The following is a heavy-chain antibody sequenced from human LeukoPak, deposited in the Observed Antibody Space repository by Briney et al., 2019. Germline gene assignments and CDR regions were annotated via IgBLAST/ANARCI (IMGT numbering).Heavy chain of an antibody. V-gene: IGHV1-18*01. CDR1: GYTLTSYG. CDR2: ISAYNGNT. J-gene: IGHJ6*03. CDR3: ARAKYYDFWSGYSNYYYMDV. Sequence: ASVKVSCKASGYTLTSYGISWVRQAPGQGLEWMGWISAYNGNTNYAQKLQGRVTMTTDTSTSTAYMELRSLRSDDTAVYYCARAKYYDFWSGYSNYYYMDVWGKGTTVTVSS. D-gene: IGHD3-3*01.